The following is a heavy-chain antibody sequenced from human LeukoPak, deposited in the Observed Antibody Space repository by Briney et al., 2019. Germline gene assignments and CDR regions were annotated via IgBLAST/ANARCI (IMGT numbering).Heavy chain of an antibody. CDR1: GYSFTYW. Sequence: GESLKISCKGSGYSFTYWIGWVRQMPRKGLEWMGIIYSGDSHTKYNPSFQGRVTISADKSISTAYLQWSSLEASDTAMYYCASARRGDYVWDYWGQGTLVTVSS. V-gene: IGHV5-51*01. CDR3: ASARRGDYVWDY. CDR2: IYSGDSHT. J-gene: IGHJ4*02. D-gene: IGHD3-16*01.